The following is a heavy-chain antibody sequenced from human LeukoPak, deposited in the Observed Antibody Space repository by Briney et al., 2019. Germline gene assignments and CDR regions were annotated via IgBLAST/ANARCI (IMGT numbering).Heavy chain of an antibody. J-gene: IGHJ4*02. V-gene: IGHV3-23*01. CDR3: TREAIATGYAYD. CDR2: ISGGGDRT. D-gene: IGHD3-16*01. CDR1: GFSFSSYA. Sequence: QTGGSLRLSCAATGFSFSSYALSWVRQAPGKGLEWVSAISGGGDRTYYADSVTGRFTISRDNSKNMLFLQMSSLRAEDAAMYYCTREAIATGYAYDWGQGTLVTVFS.